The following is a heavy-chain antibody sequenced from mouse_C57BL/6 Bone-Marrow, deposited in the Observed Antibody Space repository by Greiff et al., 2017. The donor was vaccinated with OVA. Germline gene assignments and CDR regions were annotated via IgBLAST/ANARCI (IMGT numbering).Heavy chain of an antibody. J-gene: IGHJ4*01. CDR3: ARGEVTTVVAYYYAMDY. CDR2: IYPRSGNT. V-gene: IGHV1-81*01. Sequence: VMLVESGAELARPGASVKLSCKASGYTFTSYGISWVKQRTGQGLEWIGEIYPRSGNTYYNEKFKGKATLTADKSSSTAYMELRSLTSEDSAVYFCARGEVTTVVAYYYAMDYWGQGTSVTVSS. CDR1: GYTFTSYG. D-gene: IGHD1-1*01.